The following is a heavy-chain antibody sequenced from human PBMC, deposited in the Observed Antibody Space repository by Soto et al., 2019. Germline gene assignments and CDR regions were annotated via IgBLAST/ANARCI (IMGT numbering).Heavy chain of an antibody. V-gene: IGHV3-33*01. D-gene: IGHD6-13*01. Sequence: QVQLVESGGGVVQPGRSLRLSCAASGFTFSSYGMHWVRQAPGKGLEWVAVIWYDGSNKYYADSVKGRFTISRDNSKNTLYLQMNSLRAEDKAVYYCARDSNAAGTVSFDYWGQGTLVTVSS. CDR1: GFTFSSYG. CDR3: ARDSNAAGTVSFDY. J-gene: IGHJ4*02. CDR2: IWYDGSNK.